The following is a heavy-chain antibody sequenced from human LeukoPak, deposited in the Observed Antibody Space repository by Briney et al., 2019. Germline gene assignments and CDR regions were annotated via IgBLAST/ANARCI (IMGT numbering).Heavy chain of an antibody. D-gene: IGHD2-2*02. CDR2: ISGSGGST. Sequence: GGSLRLSCAASGFTFSSYAMSWVRQAPGKGLEWVSAISGSGGSTYYADSVKGRFTISRDNSKNTLYLQMNSLRAEDTAVYYCAKSLGRYCSSTSCYKGEGYFDYWGQGTLVTVSS. J-gene: IGHJ4*02. V-gene: IGHV3-23*01. CDR3: AKSLGRYCSSTSCYKGEGYFDY. CDR1: GFTFSSYA.